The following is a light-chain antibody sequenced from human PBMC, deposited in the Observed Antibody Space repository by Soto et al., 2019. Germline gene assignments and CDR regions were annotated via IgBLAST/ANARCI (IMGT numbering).Light chain of an antibody. CDR3: QQYGSSPRT. CDR2: GIS. J-gene: IGKJ1*01. V-gene: IGKV3-20*01. Sequence: ILLSQSLATLSVSPGERVTLFSSASQSVNSNYLAWYQQKPGQAPRLLIYGISKRATDIPDRFSGSGSGTDFTLTISRLEPEDFAVYYCQQYGSSPRTFGQGTKVDIK. CDR1: QSVNSNY.